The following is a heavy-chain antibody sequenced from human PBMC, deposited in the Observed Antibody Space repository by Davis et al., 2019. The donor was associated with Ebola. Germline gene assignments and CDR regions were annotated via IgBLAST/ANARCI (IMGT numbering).Heavy chain of an antibody. J-gene: IGHJ6*02. Sequence: MPSETLSLTCTVSGGSSSSYYWSWIRQPPGKGLEWIGYIYYSGSTNYNPSLKSRVTISLDTSKNQISLKLTSVTAADTAVYFCARLAGSWCYYSLDVWGQGTTVTVSS. V-gene: IGHV4-59*01. D-gene: IGHD6-13*01. CDR3: ARLAGSWCYYSLDV. CDR1: GGSSSSYY. CDR2: IYYSGST.